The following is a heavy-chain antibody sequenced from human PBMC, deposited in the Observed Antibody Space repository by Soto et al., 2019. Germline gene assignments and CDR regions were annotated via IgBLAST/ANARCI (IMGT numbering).Heavy chain of an antibody. CDR1: GGSVSNHY. Sequence: SETLSLTCTVSGGSVSNHYWSWIRQPAGKGLEWLGRLYNDERTNYNPSLKSRATISVDTSKNQFSLKLNSVTAADTAVYYCARRPATAFYYFDYWGQGTLVTVSS. CDR2: LYNDERT. J-gene: IGHJ4*02. D-gene: IGHD2-2*01. V-gene: IGHV4-4*07. CDR3: ARRPATAFYYFDY.